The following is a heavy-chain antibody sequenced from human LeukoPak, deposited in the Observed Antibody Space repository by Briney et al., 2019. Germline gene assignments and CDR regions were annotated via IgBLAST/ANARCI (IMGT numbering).Heavy chain of an antibody. CDR2: ISYDGSNK. CDR1: GFTFSSYA. CDR3: ATSLGPLTEY. Sequence: PGRSLRLSCAASGFTFSSYAMHWVRQAPGKGLEWVAVISYDGSNKYYADSVEGRFTISRDNAKNTLYLQMNSLRAEDTAVYYCATSLGPLTEYWGQGTLVTVSS. J-gene: IGHJ4*02. V-gene: IGHV3-30-3*01. D-gene: IGHD7-27*01.